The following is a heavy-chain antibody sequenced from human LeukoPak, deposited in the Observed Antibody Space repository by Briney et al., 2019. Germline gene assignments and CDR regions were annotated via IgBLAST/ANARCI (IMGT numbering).Heavy chain of an antibody. D-gene: IGHD1-26*01. V-gene: IGHV3-72*01. CDR2: IRNKANSYGT. CDR3: TRVRLGDSTRYFDY. CDR1: GFSFSDHY. Sequence: GGSLRLSCAASGFSFSDHYMDWVRLAPGKGLEWVGRIRNKANSYGTEYAASVKGRFTISRDDSKDSLYLQMNSLRSEDTALYYCTRVRLGDSTRYFDYWGQGTLVTVSS. J-gene: IGHJ4*02.